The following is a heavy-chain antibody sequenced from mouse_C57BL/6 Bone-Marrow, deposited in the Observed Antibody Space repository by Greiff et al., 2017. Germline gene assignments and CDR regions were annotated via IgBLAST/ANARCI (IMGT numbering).Heavy chain of an antibody. J-gene: IGHJ2*01. CDR2: IDPSDSET. CDR1: GYTFTSYW. D-gene: IGHD1-1*01. Sequence: QVQLQQPGAELVRPGSSVKLSCKASGYTFTSYWMHWVQQRPIQGLEWIGNIDPSDSETHYNQKFKDKATLTVDKSSSTAYMQLSSLTSEDSAVYYCARSDPIRGYFDYWGQGTTLTVSS. V-gene: IGHV1-52*01. CDR3: ARSDPIRGYFDY.